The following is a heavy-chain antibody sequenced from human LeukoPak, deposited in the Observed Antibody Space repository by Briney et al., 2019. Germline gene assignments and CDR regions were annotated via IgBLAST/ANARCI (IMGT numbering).Heavy chain of an antibody. Sequence: GESLKISCKGSGYGFTTYWIGWVRQMPGKGLEWMGIIYPGDSDTRYSPSFQGQVTISADKSINTAYLQWSSLKASDTAMYYCARRYGYNYEGFDSWGQGTLVTVSS. J-gene: IGHJ4*02. CDR3: ARRYGYNYEGFDS. CDR2: IYPGDSDT. D-gene: IGHD5-24*01. CDR1: GYGFTTYW. V-gene: IGHV5-51*01.